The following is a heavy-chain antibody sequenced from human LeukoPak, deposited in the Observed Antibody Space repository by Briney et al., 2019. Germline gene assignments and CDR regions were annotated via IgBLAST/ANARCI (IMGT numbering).Heavy chain of an antibody. CDR1: GFSVSSNY. CDR3: ARRYCSTCPTGHSFDL. CDR2: LYSGGNA. D-gene: IGHD2-2*01. Sequence: GGSLRLSCAASGFSVSSNYMSWVRQAPGKGLEWVSVLYSGGNAHYADSVNGRFTISRDNSKNTLYLQMNSLRAEDTAVYYCARRYCSTCPTGHSFDLWGQGTMVTVSS. J-gene: IGHJ3*01. V-gene: IGHV3-53*01.